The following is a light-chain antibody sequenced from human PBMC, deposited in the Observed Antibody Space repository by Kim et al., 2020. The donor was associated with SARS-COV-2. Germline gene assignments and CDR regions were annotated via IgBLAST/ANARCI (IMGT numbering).Light chain of an antibody. Sequence: VALGQTVRITCQGDSLRSYYATWYQQKPGQAPKVVIYGKANRPSGVPDRFSGSSSGNTAYLTITGTQAGDEADYYCNSRDSNDYVVFGGGTKVTVL. J-gene: IGLJ2*01. CDR1: SLRSYY. CDR3: NSRDSNDYVV. CDR2: GKA. V-gene: IGLV3-19*01.